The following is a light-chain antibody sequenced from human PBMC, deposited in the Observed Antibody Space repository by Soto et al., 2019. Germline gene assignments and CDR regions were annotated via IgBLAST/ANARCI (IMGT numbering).Light chain of an antibody. J-gene: IGKJ4*01. CDR1: QSISNY. CDR3: QQRSQWPPLT. CDR2: DAS. V-gene: IGKV3-11*01. Sequence: EIVSTQSPGTLSLSPGERATLSCRASQSISNYLAWYQHKPGQAPRLLISDASKRASGVPARFSGSGSGTAFTLTISSREPEDFAVYYCQQRSQWPPLTFGGGTTVEIK.